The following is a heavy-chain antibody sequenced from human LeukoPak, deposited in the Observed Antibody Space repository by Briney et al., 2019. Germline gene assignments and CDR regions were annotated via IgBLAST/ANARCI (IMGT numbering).Heavy chain of an antibody. D-gene: IGHD3-22*01. CDR3: ARDRGFDSSGYYTRYFDY. V-gene: IGHV4-38-2*02. Sequence: PSETLSLTCTVSGYSISSGYHWGWIRQPPGKGLEWIGSIYHSGSTYYNPSLKSRVTISVDTSKNQFSLKLSSVTAADTAVYYCARDRGFDSSGYYTRYFDYWGQGTLVTVSS. CDR2: IYHSGST. J-gene: IGHJ4*02. CDR1: GYSISSGYH.